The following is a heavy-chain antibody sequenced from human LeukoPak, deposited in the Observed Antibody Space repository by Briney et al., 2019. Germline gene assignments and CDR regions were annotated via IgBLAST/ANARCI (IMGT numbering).Heavy chain of an antibody. J-gene: IGHJ4*02. CDR2: INPNSGGT. Sequence: GASVRASCKSSGYTFTGNYMHWVRQAPGQGLEWMGWINPNSGGTNSAQKFQGRVTMTRDTSNSTAYMELSRLRSDATAVYYCARGVYDNYFDYWGQGTLVTVSS. CDR3: ARGVYDNYFDY. D-gene: IGHD2-8*01. V-gene: IGHV1-2*02. CDR1: GYTFTGNY.